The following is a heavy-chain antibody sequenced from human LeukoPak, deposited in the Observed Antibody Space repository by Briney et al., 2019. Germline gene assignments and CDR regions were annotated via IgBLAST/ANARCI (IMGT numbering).Heavy chain of an antibody. CDR3: ARDLTSGGNPSYFDY. J-gene: IGHJ4*02. Sequence: GGSLRLSCAASGFTVSSNYMSWVRQAPGKGLEWVSVIYSGGSTYYADSVKGRFTISRDNSKNTLYLQMNSLRAEDTAVYYCARDLTSGGNPSYFDYWGQGTLVTVSS. D-gene: IGHD2-15*01. CDR1: GFTVSSNY. V-gene: IGHV3-66*01. CDR2: IYSGGST.